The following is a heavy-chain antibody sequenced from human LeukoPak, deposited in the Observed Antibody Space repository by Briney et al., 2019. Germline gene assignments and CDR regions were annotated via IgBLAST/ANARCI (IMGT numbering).Heavy chain of an antibody. CDR3: AKRGVVIRVILVGFHKEAYYFDS. CDR1: GITLSNYG. CDR2: ISGSGGGT. D-gene: IGHD3-22*01. V-gene: IGHV3-23*01. J-gene: IGHJ4*02. Sequence: GGSLRLSCTVSGITLSNYGMSWVRQAPGKGLEWVAGISGSGGGTNYADSVKGRFSISRDNPKNTLYLQMNSLRAEDTAVYFCAKRGVVIRVILVGFHKEAYYFDSWGQGALVIVSS.